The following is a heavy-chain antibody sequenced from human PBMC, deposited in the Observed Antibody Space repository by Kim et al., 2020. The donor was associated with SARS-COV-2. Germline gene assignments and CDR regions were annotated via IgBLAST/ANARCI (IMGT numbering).Heavy chain of an antibody. CDR1: GYTLTELS. Sequence: ASVKVSCKVSGYTLTELSMHWVRQAPRKGLEWMGGFDPEDGETIYAQKFQGRVTMTEDTSTDTAYMELSSLRSEDTAVYYCATAGQLWLRGWFDPWGQGTLVTVSS. CDR2: FDPEDGET. J-gene: IGHJ5*02. V-gene: IGHV1-24*01. D-gene: IGHD5-18*01. CDR3: ATAGQLWLRGWFDP.